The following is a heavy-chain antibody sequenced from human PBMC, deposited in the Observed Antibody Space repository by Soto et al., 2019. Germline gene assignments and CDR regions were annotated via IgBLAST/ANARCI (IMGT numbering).Heavy chain of an antibody. CDR3: ASKLPDYGDSSAYYYYGMDV. D-gene: IGHD4-17*01. CDR2: ISGTSDTI. Sequence: GGSLRLSCAASGFTFSDRYMSWIRQAPGKGLEWLSYISGTSDTIYYADSVKGRFTISRDNAKNSVYLQMNSLRAEDTAVYYCASKLPDYGDSSAYYYYGMDVWGQGTTVTVSS. V-gene: IGHV3-11*01. J-gene: IGHJ6*02. CDR1: GFTFSDRY.